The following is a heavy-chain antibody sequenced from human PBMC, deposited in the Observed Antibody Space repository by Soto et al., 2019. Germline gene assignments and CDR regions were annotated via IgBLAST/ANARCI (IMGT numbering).Heavy chain of an antibody. D-gene: IGHD3-3*01. CDR2: ISGSGGST. V-gene: IGHV3-23*01. J-gene: IGHJ6*02. Sequence: GWSLKLSSASSGFTFNSYAMSWFLQAPGDGLDWVSAISGSGGSTYYADSVKGRFTISRDNSKNTLYLQMNSLRAEDTAIYYCAKDRGDFWSGSPLGYGLGVWGQGTTVTVSS. CDR3: AKDRGDFWSGSPLGYGLGV. CDR1: GFTFNSYA.